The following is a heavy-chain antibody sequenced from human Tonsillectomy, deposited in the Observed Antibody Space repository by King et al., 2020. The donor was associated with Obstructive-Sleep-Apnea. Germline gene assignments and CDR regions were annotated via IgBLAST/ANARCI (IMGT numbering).Heavy chain of an antibody. D-gene: IGHD4-17*01. CDR3: AREPNGDYDAFDL. V-gene: IGHV3-30*04. CDR1: GLTFRNYI. CDR2: ISKDGNQE. J-gene: IGHJ3*01. Sequence: VQLVESGGGVVQPGRSLRLSCAASGLTFRNYIMHWVRQAPGRGLQWVSLISKDGNQEFYADSAKGRFTISRDNSKNTLFLQMNSLRTEDTAVYYCAREPNGDYDAFDLWGQGTMVTVSS.